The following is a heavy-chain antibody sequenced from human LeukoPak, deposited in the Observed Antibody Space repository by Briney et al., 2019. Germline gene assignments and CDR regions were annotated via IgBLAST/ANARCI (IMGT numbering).Heavy chain of an antibody. CDR3: ARAPPGDWLGFDS. V-gene: IGHV3-21*01. CDR1: GFTFSSYS. D-gene: IGHD3/OR15-3a*01. CDR2: ISSSSSYI. Sequence: GGSLRLSCAASGFTFSSYSMNWVRQAPGKGLEWVSSISSSSSYIYYADSVKGRFTISRDNAKNSLYLQMNSLRAEDTAVYYCARAPPGDWLGFDSWGQGTLVTVSS. J-gene: IGHJ5*01.